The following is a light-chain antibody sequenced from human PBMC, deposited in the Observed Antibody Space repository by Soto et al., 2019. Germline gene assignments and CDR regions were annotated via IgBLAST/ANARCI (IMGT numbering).Light chain of an antibody. CDR3: QSYDSDLSEFYV. V-gene: IGLV1-40*01. CDR1: DSNIGAGFD. J-gene: IGLJ1*01. CDR2: SNT. Sequence: QAVVTQPPSVSGAPGRTVTISCTGSDSNIGAGFDVHWYQQLPGSAPKLLIYSNTRRPSGVPDRFSGSQSGTSASLAISGLQAEDEGDYYCQSYDSDLSEFYVFGTGTKVTVL.